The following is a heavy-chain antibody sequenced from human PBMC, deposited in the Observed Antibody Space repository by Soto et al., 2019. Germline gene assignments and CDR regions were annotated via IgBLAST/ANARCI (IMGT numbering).Heavy chain of an antibody. Sequence: PWETLSLTCTVSGGSISSSSYYWGWIRQPQGKGLEWIGSIYYSGSTYYNPSLKSRVTISVDTSKNQFSLKLSSVTAADTAVYYCARQRIVVVPAAMVNWFDPWGQGTLVTVLL. D-gene: IGHD2-2*01. CDR2: IYYSGST. CDR1: GGSISSSSYY. CDR3: ARQRIVVVPAAMVNWFDP. J-gene: IGHJ5*02. V-gene: IGHV4-39*01.